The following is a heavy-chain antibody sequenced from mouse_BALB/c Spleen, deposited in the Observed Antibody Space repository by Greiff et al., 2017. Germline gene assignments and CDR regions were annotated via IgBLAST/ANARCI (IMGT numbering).Heavy chain of an antibody. CDR2: IRNKANGYTT. V-gene: IGHV7-3*02. CDR1: GFTFTDYY. J-gene: IGHJ2*01. D-gene: IGHD1-1*01. CDR3: AGTTGFDY. Sequence: EVQRVESGGGLVQPGGSLRLSCATSGFTFTDYYMSWVRQPPGKALEWLGFIRNKANGYTTEYSASVKGRFTISRDNSQSILYLQMNTLRAEDSATYYCAGTTGFDYWGQGTTLTVSS.